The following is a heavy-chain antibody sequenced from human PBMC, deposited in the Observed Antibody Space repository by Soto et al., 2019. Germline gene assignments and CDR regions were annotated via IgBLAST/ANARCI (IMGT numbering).Heavy chain of an antibody. CDR1: GYTFTHYF. CDR2: INPKSGDT. J-gene: IGHJ4*02. CDR3: ARVPGHKNSRGDF. Sequence: QVRLMQSGPEVRRPGASVTVSCKASGYTFTHYFIPWVRRAPGQGLEWMGYINPKSGDTHYSQTFRGRVSMTRDTSTDTANMGLSSLKSDDRAVYFCARVPGHKNSRGDFWGQGTPITVSS. D-gene: IGHD1-7*01. V-gene: IGHV1-2*02.